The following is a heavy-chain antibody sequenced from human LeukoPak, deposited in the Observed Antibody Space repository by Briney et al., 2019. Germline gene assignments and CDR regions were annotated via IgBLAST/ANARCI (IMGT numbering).Heavy chain of an antibody. CDR2: INWNGDGT. Sequence: GGSLRLSCAASGFTLDDHGMSWVRQARGKELEWVSGINWNGDGTGYADSVKGRFTISRDNAKNSLYLQMNSLRAEDTAFYCARLGGPDYYFYYYMDVWGKGTTVTVSS. CDR3: ARLGGPDYYFYYYMDV. V-gene: IGHV3-20*04. D-gene: IGHD1-26*01. J-gene: IGHJ6*03. CDR1: GFTLDDHG.